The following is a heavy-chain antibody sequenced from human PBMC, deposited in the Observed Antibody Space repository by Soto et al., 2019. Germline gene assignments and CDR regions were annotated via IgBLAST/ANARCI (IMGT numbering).Heavy chain of an antibody. D-gene: IGHD3-22*01. V-gene: IGHV1-3*01. CDR2: INAGNGNT. CDR3: ARVSPSITMRAQYFQH. Sequence: AASVKVSCKASGYTFTSYAMHWVRQAPGQRLEWMGWINAGNGNTKYSQKFQGRVTITRDTSASTAYMELSSLRSEDTAVYYCARVSPSITMRAQYFQHWGQGTLVTAPQ. CDR1: GYTFTSYA. J-gene: IGHJ1*01.